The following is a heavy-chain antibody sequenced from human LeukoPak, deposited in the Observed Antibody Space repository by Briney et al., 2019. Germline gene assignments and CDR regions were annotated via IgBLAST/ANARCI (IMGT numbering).Heavy chain of an antibody. V-gene: IGHV1-2*06. J-gene: IGHJ4*02. CDR3: ARDNSGSTALDY. Sequence: ASVNVSCKASGYTFTGYYVHWVRQAPGQGLEWMGRVNPDSGGTNYAQKFQGRVTVTRDTSINTAYMGLSRLRSDDTAVYYCARDNSGSTALDYWGQGTLVTVSS. D-gene: IGHD5-12*01. CDR2: VNPDSGGT. CDR1: GYTFTGYY.